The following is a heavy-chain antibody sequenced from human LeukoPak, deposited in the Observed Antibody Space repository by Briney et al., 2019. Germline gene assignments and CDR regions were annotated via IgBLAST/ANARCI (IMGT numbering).Heavy chain of an antibody. J-gene: IGHJ5*02. V-gene: IGHV3-21*01. CDR3: ARDRSGSTNWFDP. D-gene: IGHD3-10*01. Sequence: GGSLRLSCAASGFTLSSYWMHWVRQAPGKGLEWVSSISSSSSYIYYADSVKGRFTISRDNAKNSLYLQMNSLRAEDTAVYYCARDRSGSTNWFDPWGQGTLVTVSS. CDR2: ISSSSSYI. CDR1: GFTLSSYW.